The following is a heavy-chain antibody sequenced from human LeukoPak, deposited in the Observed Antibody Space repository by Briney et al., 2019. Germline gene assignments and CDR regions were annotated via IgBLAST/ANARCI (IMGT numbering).Heavy chain of an antibody. CDR1: GFSFSSYS. Sequence: GGSLRLSCAVSGFSFSSYSMNWVRQTPGKGLQWVSSICSSGTYIYYADSVKGRFTISRDNAKNSVYLQMNSLRAEDTAVYYCARGSAVAGIMGLDYWGQGTLVTVSS. CDR3: ARGSAVAGIMGLDY. J-gene: IGHJ4*02. CDR2: ICSSGTYI. D-gene: IGHD6-19*01. V-gene: IGHV3-21*01.